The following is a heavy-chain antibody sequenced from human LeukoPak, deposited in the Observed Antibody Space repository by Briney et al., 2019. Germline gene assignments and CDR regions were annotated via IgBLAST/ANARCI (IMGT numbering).Heavy chain of an antibody. CDR1: GGSISSYY. J-gene: IGHJ4*02. CDR2: IYYSGST. V-gene: IGHV4-59*08. Sequence: SETPSLTCTVSGGSISSYYWSWIRQPPGKGLEWIGYIYYSGSTNYNPSLKSRVTISLDTSKNQFSLKLSSVTAADTAVYYCARHIGGYYFDYWGQGILVTVSS. CDR3: ARHIGGYYFDY. D-gene: IGHD1-26*01.